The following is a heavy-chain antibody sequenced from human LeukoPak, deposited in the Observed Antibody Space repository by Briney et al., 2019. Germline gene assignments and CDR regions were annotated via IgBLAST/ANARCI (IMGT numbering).Heavy chain of an antibody. CDR1: GFTFSSYG. CDR3: ARSHMVRGSPPGY. J-gene: IGHJ4*02. CDR2: IWYDGSNK. Sequence: GGSLRLSCAASGFTFSSYGMHWVRQAPGKGLEWVAVIWYDGSNKYYADSVKGRFTISRDNSKNTLYLQMNSLRAEDTAVYYCARSHMVRGSPPGYWGQGTLVAVSS. V-gene: IGHV3-33*01. D-gene: IGHD3-10*01.